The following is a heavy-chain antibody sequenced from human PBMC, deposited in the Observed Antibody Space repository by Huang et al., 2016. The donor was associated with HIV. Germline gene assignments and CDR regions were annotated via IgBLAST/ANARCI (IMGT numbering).Heavy chain of an antibody. V-gene: IGHV3-30*02. D-gene: IGHD3-22*01. CDR2: IRYDGSLT. J-gene: IGHJ4*02. CDR1: GFTFRNYD. CDR3: ARSANKWFFDY. Sequence: QVQLVESGGGVVQPGGSLRLSCAASGFTFRNYDIHWVRPAPGKGLEWVAFIRYDGSLTYYGDSVKGRFTISRDKFKSTLWLQLNSLTAEDTAVYYCARSANKWFFDYWGQGTLVTVSS.